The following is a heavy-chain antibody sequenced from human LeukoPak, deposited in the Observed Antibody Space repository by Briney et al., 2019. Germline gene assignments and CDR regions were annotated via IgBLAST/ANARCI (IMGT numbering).Heavy chain of an antibody. CDR3: ARIRGAVAGSTNWFDP. J-gene: IGHJ5*02. Sequence: SETLSLTCTVSGGSISSYYWSWIRQPPGEGLEWIGYIYYSGSTNYNPSLKSRVTISVDTSKNQFSLKLSSVTAADTAVYYCARIRGAVAGSTNWFDPWGQGTLVTVSS. CDR2: IYYSGST. V-gene: IGHV4-59*01. D-gene: IGHD6-19*01. CDR1: GGSISSYY.